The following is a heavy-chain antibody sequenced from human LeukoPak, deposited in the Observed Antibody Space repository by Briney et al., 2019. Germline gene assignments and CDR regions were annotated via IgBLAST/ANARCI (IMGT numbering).Heavy chain of an antibody. CDR2: IKQDRSEK. CDR3: ARDGLYSYGSKKYYYYYYMDV. D-gene: IGHD5-18*01. CDR1: GFTFSNYW. V-gene: IGHV3-7*01. J-gene: IGHJ6*03. Sequence: PGGSLRLSCAASGFTFSNYWMSWVRQAPGKGLEWVANIKQDRSEKYYVDSVKGRFTISRDNAKNSLYLQMNSLRAEDTAVYYCARDGLYSYGSKKYYYYYYMDVWGKGTTVTVSS.